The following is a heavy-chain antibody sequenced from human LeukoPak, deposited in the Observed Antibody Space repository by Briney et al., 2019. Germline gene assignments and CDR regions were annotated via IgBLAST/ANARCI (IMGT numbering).Heavy chain of an antibody. CDR3: ARASRIAVAGTSFDY. CDR1: GGTFSSYA. D-gene: IGHD6-19*01. Sequence: SVKVSCKASGGTFSSYAISWVRQAPGQGLEWMGRIVPILGIANYAQKFQGRVTITADKSTSTAYMELSSLRSEDTAVYYCARASRIAVAGTSFDYWGQGTLVTVSS. CDR2: IVPILGIA. V-gene: IGHV1-69*04. J-gene: IGHJ4*02.